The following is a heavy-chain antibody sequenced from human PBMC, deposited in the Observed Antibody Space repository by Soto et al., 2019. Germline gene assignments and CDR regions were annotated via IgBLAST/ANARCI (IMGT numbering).Heavy chain of an antibody. J-gene: IGHJ4*02. Sequence: QVQLQESGPGLVKPSGTLSLTCAVSGVSISSNNWWSWVRQPPGKGLEWIGEMYHTGSTNYNPTLKRRVTLSVDKSKIHFALELNSVTAADTAVYYCARSSRYQYDSSEGNFDYWGQGTLVSVSS. CDR3: ARSSRYQYDSSEGNFDY. CDR1: GVSISSNNW. D-gene: IGHD3-22*01. CDR2: MYHTGST. V-gene: IGHV4-4*02.